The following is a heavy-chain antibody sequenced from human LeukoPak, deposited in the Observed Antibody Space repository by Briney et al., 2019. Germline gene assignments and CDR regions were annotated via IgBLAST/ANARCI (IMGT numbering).Heavy chain of an antibody. Sequence: ASVKVSCKVSEYTLTELSMHWVRQAPGKGLEWLGGFGPEDGEIIYAQKFQGRVTMSDDTSTDTAYMELGSLRSDDTAVYYCAADRGDYSGSYWTAFDIWGQGTMVTVSS. D-gene: IGHD1-26*01. CDR3: AADRGDYSGSYWTAFDI. J-gene: IGHJ3*02. CDR2: FGPEDGEI. V-gene: IGHV1-24*01. CDR1: EYTLTELS.